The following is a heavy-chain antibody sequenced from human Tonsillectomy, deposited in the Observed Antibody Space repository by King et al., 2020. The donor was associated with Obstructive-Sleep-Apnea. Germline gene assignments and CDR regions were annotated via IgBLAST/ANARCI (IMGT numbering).Heavy chain of an antibody. J-gene: IGHJ4*02. CDR3: AKGPAKQMVPNYFDH. CDR1: GFTFSNYA. CDR2: ISGSGDTR. V-gene: IGHV3-23*04. Sequence: VQLVESGGGLVQPGESLRLSCAASGFTFSNYAMSWVRQAPGKGLEWVSVISGSGDTRYYADSLKGRFTISRDNSKNTLYLQMNSLRAEDTAVYYCAKGPAKQMVPNYFDHWGQGTLVTVSS. D-gene: IGHD6-13*01.